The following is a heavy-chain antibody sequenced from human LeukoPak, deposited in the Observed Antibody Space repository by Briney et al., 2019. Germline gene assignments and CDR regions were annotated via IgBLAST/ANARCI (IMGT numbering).Heavy chain of an antibody. J-gene: IGHJ4*02. CDR3: ARGDDNYYDSNYFDY. CDR1: GFTFSSYW. CDR2: IKQDGFEK. Sequence: GGSLRLSCAASGFTFSSYWMSWVRQAPGKGLEWVANIKQDGFEKYYVDSVKGRFTISRDNAKNSLYLQMNSLRAEDTAVYYCARGDDNYYDSNYFDYWGQGTPVTVSS. V-gene: IGHV3-7*04. D-gene: IGHD3-22*01.